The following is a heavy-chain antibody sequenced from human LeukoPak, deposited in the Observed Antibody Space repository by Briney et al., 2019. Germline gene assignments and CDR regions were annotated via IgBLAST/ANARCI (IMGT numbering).Heavy chain of an antibody. CDR2: IYSSGTT. CDR1: GDSINSGNNY. D-gene: IGHD3-22*01. J-gene: IGHJ4*02. V-gene: IGHV4-61*09. Sequence: SETLSLTCTVSGDSINSGNNYWSWIRQPAGKGPEWIGHIYSSGTTNYNPSLKSRVTMSVDTSKNQFSLKLTSVTAADTTVYYCAREAGSYDSSGYYSLYYSFDYWGQGTLVTVSS. CDR3: AREAGSYDSSGYYSLYYSFDY.